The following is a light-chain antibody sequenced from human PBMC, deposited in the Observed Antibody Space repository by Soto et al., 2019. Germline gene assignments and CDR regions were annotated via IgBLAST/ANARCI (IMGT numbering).Light chain of an antibody. CDR3: QQYYSPPPT. CDR2: WAS. V-gene: IGKV4-1*01. Sequence: DIVMTQSPDSLAVSLGERATINCKSSQSVLYSSNNKNFLAWYQQKPGQPPKLLIYWASTRESGVPDRFCGSGSGTDFTLTISSLQAEDVAVYYCQQYYSPPPTFGQGTELEIK. CDR1: QSVLYSSNNKNF. J-gene: IGKJ2*01.